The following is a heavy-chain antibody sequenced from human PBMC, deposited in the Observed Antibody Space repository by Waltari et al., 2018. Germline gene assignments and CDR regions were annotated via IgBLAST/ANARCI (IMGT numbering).Heavy chain of an antibody. D-gene: IGHD2-2*01. CDR1: GITFANAW. V-gene: IGHV3-15*01. CDR2: IKSRPDGGAI. J-gene: IGHJ4*02. CDR3: ATDSHLHARGCSSTSCSSDY. Sequence: EVQLVESGGGLVKPGGSLRLSCAASGITFANAWMPWVRPTPRKGLEWVGRIKSRPDGGAIDYAAPVRGRFTISRDDSKNTLYLQMNSLKTEDTAVYYCATDSHLHARGCSSTSCSSDYWGQGTLVTVSS.